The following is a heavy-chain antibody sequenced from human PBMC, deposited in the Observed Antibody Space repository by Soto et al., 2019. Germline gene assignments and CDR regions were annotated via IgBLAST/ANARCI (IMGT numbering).Heavy chain of an antibody. V-gene: IGHV1-18*04. CDR1: GYTFTSYG. Sequence: ASVKVSCKASGYTFTSYGISWVRQAPGQGLEWMGWISAYNGNTNYAQKLQGRVTMTTDTSTSTAYMELSSLRSDDTAVYYCARVPPFAMIEVVTSFDYWGQGTLVTVSS. CDR3: ARVPPFAMIEVVTSFDY. CDR2: ISAYNGNT. J-gene: IGHJ4*02. D-gene: IGHD3-22*01.